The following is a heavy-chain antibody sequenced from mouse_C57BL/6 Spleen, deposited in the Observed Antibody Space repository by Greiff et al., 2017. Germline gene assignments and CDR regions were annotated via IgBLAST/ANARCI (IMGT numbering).Heavy chain of an antibody. J-gene: IGHJ1*03. Sequence: VQLQQSGPELVKPGASVKISCKASGYTFTDYYMHWVKQSHGKSLEWIGDINPNNGGTSYNQKFKGKATLTVDKSSSTAYMELRSLTSEDSAVYYCARDYGSSYWYFDVWGTGTTVTVSS. CDR1: GYTFTDYY. V-gene: IGHV1-26*01. CDR2: INPNNGGT. CDR3: ARDYGSSYWYFDV. D-gene: IGHD1-1*01.